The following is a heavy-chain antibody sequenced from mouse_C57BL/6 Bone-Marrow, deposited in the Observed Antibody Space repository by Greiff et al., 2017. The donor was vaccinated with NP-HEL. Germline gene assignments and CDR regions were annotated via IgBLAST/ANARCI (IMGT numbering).Heavy chain of an antibody. CDR2: IYPGDGDT. J-gene: IGHJ3*01. D-gene: IGHD2-4*01. V-gene: IGHV1-87*01. CDR3: ARGDDYAWFAY. CDR1: GYTFTSYW. Sequence: QVQLKESGAELARPGASVKLSCKASGYTFTSYWMQWVKQRPGQGLEWIGAIYPGDGDTRYTQKFKGKATLTADKSSRTAYMQLSSLASEDSAVYYSARGDDYAWFAYWGQGTLVTVSA.